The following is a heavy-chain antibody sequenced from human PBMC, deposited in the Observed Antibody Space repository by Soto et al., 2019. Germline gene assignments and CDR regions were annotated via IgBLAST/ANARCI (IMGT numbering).Heavy chain of an antibody. CDR3: ARDWGEGHRTHDDAFDI. CDR2: ISYDGSNK. CDR1: GFTFSSYA. V-gene: IGHV3-30-3*01. Sequence: QVQLVESGGGVVQPGRSLRLSCAASGFTFSSYAMHWVRQAPGKGLEWVAVISYDGSNKYYADSVKGRFTISRDNSKNTLYLQMNSLRAEDTAVYYCARDWGEGHRTHDDAFDIWGQGTKVTVSS. J-gene: IGHJ3*02. D-gene: IGHD3-16*01.